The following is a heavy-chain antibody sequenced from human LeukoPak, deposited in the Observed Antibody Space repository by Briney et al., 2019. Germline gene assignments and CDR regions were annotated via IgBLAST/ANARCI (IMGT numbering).Heavy chain of an antibody. CDR1: GFSLRTSGMR. CDR3: ARSSTVYYDYVWGSYRPTYYFDY. CDR2: IDWDDDK. Sequence: SGPTLVNPTPTLTLTCTFSGFSLRTSGMRVSWIRQPPGKALEWLAPIDWDDDKFYSTSLKTRLTISKDTSKHQVVLTMTNMDLVDTATYYCARSSTVYYDYVWGSYRPTYYFDYWGQGTLVTVSS. V-gene: IGHV2-70D*14. D-gene: IGHD3-16*02. J-gene: IGHJ4*02.